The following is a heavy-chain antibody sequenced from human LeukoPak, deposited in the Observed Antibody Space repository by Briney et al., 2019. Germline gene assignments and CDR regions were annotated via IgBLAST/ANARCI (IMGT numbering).Heavy chain of an antibody. D-gene: IGHD3-22*01. V-gene: IGHV3-30-3*01. Sequence: GGSLRLSCAASGFTFSSYAMPWVRQAPGKGLEWVAVISYDGSNKYYADSVKGRFTISRDNSKNTLYLQMNSLRAEDTAVYYCARGYYDSSGYCHYWGQGTLVTVSS. CDR1: GFTFSSYA. CDR3: ARGYYDSSGYCHY. CDR2: ISYDGSNK. J-gene: IGHJ4*02.